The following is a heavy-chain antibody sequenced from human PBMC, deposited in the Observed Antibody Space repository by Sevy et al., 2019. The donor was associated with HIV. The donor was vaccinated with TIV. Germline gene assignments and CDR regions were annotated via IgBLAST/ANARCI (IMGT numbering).Heavy chain of an antibody. Sequence: ASVKVTCKASGGTFSSYAISWVRQAPGQGLEWMGGIIPIFGTANYAQKFQGRVTITADESTSTAYMELSSLRSEDTAVYYCARRSNYGDPDSWGQETLVTVSS. V-gene: IGHV1-69*13. CDR3: ARRSNYGDPDS. CDR1: GGTFSSYA. D-gene: IGHD4-17*01. J-gene: IGHJ5*01. CDR2: IIPIFGTA.